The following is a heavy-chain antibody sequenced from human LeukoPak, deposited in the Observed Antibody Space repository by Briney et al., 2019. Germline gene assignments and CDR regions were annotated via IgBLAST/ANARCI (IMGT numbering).Heavy chain of an antibody. CDR1: GYIFRNYD. Sequence: ASVKVSCKTSGYIFRNYDINWVRQATGQGLEWMGWMNPKSGSTGYARSFRGRVTMTRDTSLSTAYLELSSLTSDDTAVYYCARATPGGLHGYSFDYWGQGTVDTVFS. D-gene: IGHD1-1*01. J-gene: IGHJ4*02. CDR3: ARATPGGLHGYSFDY. CDR2: MNPKSGST. V-gene: IGHV1-8*01.